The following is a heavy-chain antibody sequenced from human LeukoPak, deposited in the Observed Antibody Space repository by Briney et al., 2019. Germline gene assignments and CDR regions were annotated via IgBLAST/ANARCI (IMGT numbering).Heavy chain of an antibody. Sequence: PGGSLRLSCAASGFTFSSYEMNWVRQAPGKGLEWVSYISSSGSTIYYADSVKGRFTISRDNAKNSLYLQMNSLRAEDTAAYYCATGIAARPGGSFDYWGQGTLVTVSS. CDR2: ISSSGSTI. D-gene: IGHD6-6*01. V-gene: IGHV3-48*03. CDR1: GFTFSSYE. J-gene: IGHJ4*02. CDR3: ATGIAARPGGSFDY.